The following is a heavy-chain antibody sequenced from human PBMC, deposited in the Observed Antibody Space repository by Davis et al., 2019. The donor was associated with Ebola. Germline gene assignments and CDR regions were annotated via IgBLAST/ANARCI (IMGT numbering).Heavy chain of an antibody. J-gene: IGHJ6*02. CDR1: GFTFSNYG. D-gene: IGHD6-25*01. CDR2: ISYDGSNK. CDR3: ARAVQGVAATVPYYFYGMDV. V-gene: IGHV3-30*03. Sequence: PGGSLRLSCAASGFTFSNYGMHWVRQAPGKGLEWVAVISYDGSNKYYADSVKGRFTISRDNSKNTLYLQMNSLRAEDTAVYHCARAVQGVAATVPYYFYGMDVWGQGTTVTVSS.